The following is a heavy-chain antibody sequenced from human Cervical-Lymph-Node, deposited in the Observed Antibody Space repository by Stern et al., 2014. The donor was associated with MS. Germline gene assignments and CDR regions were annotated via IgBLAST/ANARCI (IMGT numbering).Heavy chain of an antibody. CDR3: VKWGLKTTGYYYNDMNL. V-gene: IGHV3-9*01. J-gene: IGHJ6*02. CDR2: ISWNGGSM. CDR1: GITFDDYA. Sequence: EVQLVESGGGLVEPGRSLRLSCAASGITFDDYAMHWGRQAPGKGLEWVSGISWNGGSMVYADSVRGRFTIARDNAKHSLFLQMNNLRAEDTALYYCVKWGLKTTGYYYNDMNLWGQGTTVSVSS. D-gene: IGHD1-1*01.